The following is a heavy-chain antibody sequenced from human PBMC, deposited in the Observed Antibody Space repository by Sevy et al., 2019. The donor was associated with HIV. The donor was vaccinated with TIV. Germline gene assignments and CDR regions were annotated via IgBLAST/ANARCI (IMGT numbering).Heavy chain of an antibody. CDR1: SGSFSGYY. D-gene: IGHD2-2*01. CDR3: ARHCSSISCSHAFDI. J-gene: IGHJ3*02. Sequence: SETLSLTCAVYSGSFSGYYWSWIRQPPGKGLEWIGEINHSGSANYNPSLKSRVTISVDTPRIQFSLKLSSVTSADTAVYYCARHCSSISCSHAFDIWGLGTMVTVSS. V-gene: IGHV4-34*01. CDR2: INHSGSA.